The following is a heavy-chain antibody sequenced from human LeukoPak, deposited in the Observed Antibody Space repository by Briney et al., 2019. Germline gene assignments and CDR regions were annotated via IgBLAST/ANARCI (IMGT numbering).Heavy chain of an antibody. CDR2: IYYSGGT. D-gene: IGHD6-13*01. J-gene: IGHJ6*02. Sequence: SETLSLTCTVSGGSISSYYWSWIRQPPGKGLEWIGYIYYSGGTNYNPSLKSRATISVDTSKNQFSLKLSSVTAADTAVYYCARDHSSSWNYYYGMDVWGQGTTVTVSS. CDR1: GGSISSYY. V-gene: IGHV4-59*01. CDR3: ARDHSSSWNYYYGMDV.